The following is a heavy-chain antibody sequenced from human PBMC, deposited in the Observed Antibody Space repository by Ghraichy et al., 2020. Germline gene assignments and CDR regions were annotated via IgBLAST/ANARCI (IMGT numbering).Heavy chain of an antibody. V-gene: IGHV3-23*01. Sequence: GESLNISCAASGFTFSSYAMSWVRQAPGKGLKWVSAISGSGGSTYYADSVKGRFTISRDNSKNTLYLQMNSLRAEDTAVYYCAKDWGYYYYYMDVWGKGTTVTVSS. J-gene: IGHJ6*03. D-gene: IGHD3-16*01. CDR3: AKDWGYYYYYMDV. CDR1: GFTFSSYA. CDR2: ISGSGGST.